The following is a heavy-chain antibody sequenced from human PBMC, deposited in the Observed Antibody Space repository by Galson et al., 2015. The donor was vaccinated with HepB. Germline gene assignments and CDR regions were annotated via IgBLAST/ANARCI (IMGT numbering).Heavy chain of an antibody. V-gene: IGHV3-23*01. D-gene: IGHD6-6*01. J-gene: IGHJ6*02. Sequence: SLRLSCAASGFPFSTYTMSWVRQAPGKGLEWVSAISGSGGTTYYAASVRGRFPLSRANTTRTLYLQMNRLRGEDTALYYWAKDRNSTSPGTYGMDVWGQGTTVTVFS. CDR3: AKDRNSTSPGTYGMDV. CDR1: GFPFSTYT. CDR2: ISGSGGTT.